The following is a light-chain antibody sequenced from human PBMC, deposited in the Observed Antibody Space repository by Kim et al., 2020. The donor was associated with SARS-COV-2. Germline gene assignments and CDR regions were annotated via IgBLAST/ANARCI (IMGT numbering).Light chain of an antibody. CDR3: QQYKNWPPIT. CDR1: KSVSTD. CDR2: GAS. V-gene: IGKV3D-15*01. J-gene: IGKJ5*01. Sequence: PGERATLSCRASKSVSTDLAWYQQKSGQAPRLLIYGASTRATGIPARFSGSGSGTEFTLTISGLQSEDLAVYYCQQYKNWPPITFGQGTRLEIK.